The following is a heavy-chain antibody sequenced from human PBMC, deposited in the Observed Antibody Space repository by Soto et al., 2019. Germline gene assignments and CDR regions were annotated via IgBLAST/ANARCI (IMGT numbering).Heavy chain of an antibody. D-gene: IGHD2-15*01. CDR1: GYTFTSYG. CDR2: ISAYNGNT. Sequence: QVQLVQSGAEVKKPGASVKVSCKASGYTFTSYGISWVRQAPGQGLEWMGWISAYNGNTNYAQKLQGRGTMTTDTSTSTAYMELRSLRSDDTAVYYCARGGRYCSGCSCSINPYYYDYYGMDVWGQGTTVTVSS. V-gene: IGHV1-18*01. J-gene: IGHJ6*02. CDR3: ARGGRYCSGCSCSINPYYYDYYGMDV.